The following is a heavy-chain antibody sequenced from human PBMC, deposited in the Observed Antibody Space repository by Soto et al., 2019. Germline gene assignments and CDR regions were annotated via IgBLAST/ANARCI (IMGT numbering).Heavy chain of an antibody. CDR2: ISGSGGST. CDR1: GFTFCSYA. CDR3: AKVRGITGTTI. D-gene: IGHD1-7*01. J-gene: IGHJ4*02. Sequence: GGSLRLSCAASGFTFCSYAMSWVRQAPGKGLEWVSAISGSGGSTYYADSVKGRFTISRDNSKNTLYLQMNGLRAEDTAVYYCAKVRGITGTTIWGQGTLVTVSS. V-gene: IGHV3-23*01.